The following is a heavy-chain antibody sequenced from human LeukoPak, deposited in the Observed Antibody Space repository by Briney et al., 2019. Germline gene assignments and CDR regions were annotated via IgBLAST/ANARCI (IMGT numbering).Heavy chain of an antibody. Sequence: GESLKISCKGSGYSFTSYWIGWVRQMPGKGLEWMGIIYPGDSDTRYSPSFQGQVTTSADKSISTAYLQWSSLKASGTAMYYCARRRGIAARPGGIGAFDIWGQGTMVTVSS. J-gene: IGHJ3*02. V-gene: IGHV5-51*01. CDR1: GYSFTSYW. CDR2: IYPGDSDT. D-gene: IGHD6-6*01. CDR3: ARRRGIAARPGGIGAFDI.